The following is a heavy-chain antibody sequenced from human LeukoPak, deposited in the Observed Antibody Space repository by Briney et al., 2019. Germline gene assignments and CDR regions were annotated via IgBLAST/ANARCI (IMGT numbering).Heavy chain of an antibody. V-gene: IGHV4-4*09. J-gene: IGHJ3*01. CDR2: IHTSGSN. CDR1: GVSISPYY. D-gene: IGHD3-3*01. Sequence: PSETLSLTCAVSGVSISPYYWAWIRQPPGKGLEWIGYIHTSGSNNQYPSLKSRVTISVDKSKNNFSLRLTSVTAADTAVYYCARLSAAGHLGAFDLWGQGTMVTVSS. CDR3: ARLSAAGHLGAFDL.